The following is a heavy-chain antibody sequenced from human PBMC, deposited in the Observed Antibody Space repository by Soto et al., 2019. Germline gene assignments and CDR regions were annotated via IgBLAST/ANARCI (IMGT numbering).Heavy chain of an antibody. CDR2: IYYSGSA. D-gene: IGHD3-10*01. CDR3: ARSVLEQFGELPQHFQH. Sequence: ASDTLSLTCTVSCGSVSSGSYYCSWIRQPPGKGLEWIGYIYYSGSANYNPSLKRRVTISADTSKNQFSLKLSSVTAADTAVYYCARSVLEQFGELPQHFQHWGQGTLVTVSS. CDR1: CGSVSSGSYY. J-gene: IGHJ1*01. V-gene: IGHV4-61*01.